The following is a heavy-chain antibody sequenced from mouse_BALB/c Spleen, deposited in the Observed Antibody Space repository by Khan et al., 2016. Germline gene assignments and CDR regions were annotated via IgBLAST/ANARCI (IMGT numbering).Heavy chain of an antibody. J-gene: IGHJ3*01. CDR2: INTYTGEP. Sequence: QIQLVQSGPELKKPGETVKISCKASEYTFTNYGMNWVKQAPGKGLKWMGWINTYTGEPTYADDFKGRFAFSLETSASTAYLQINNLKNEDTATYFCARDDYDRGFAYWGQGTLVTVSA. CDR3: ARDDYDRGFAY. V-gene: IGHV9-3-1*01. D-gene: IGHD2-4*01. CDR1: EYTFTNYG.